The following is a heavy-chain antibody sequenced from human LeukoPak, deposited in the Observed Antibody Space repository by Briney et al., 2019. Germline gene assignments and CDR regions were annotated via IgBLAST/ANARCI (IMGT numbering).Heavy chain of an antibody. Sequence: GASVTVSCKTSTYTFSNYGITWVRQAPGQGLEWMGWIGAYSGNSEFAQKFQGRVTMTTDASSGTAYMELTNLTPDDTAVYFCARDSSAFYGSEYFQHWGQGTLVTVSS. V-gene: IGHV1-18*01. D-gene: IGHD2/OR15-2a*01. J-gene: IGHJ1*01. CDR1: TYTFSNYG. CDR3: ARDSSAFYGSEYFQH. CDR2: IGAYSGNS.